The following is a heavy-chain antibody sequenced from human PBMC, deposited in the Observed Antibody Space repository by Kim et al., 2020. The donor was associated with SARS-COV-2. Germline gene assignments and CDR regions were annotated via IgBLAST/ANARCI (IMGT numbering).Heavy chain of an antibody. Sequence: SPSFQGQVTISADKSISTAYLQWSSLKASDTAMYYCARCNWVAGTSAFDIWGQGTMVTVSS. V-gene: IGHV5-51*01. CDR3: ARCNWVAGTSAFDI. J-gene: IGHJ3*02. D-gene: IGHD6-19*01.